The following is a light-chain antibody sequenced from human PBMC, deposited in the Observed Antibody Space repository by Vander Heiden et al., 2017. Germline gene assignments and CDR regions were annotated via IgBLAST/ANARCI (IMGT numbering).Light chain of an antibody. CDR2: LGS. CDR3: MQALQTPWT. CDR1: QSLLHSNGYNY. J-gene: IGKJ1*01. Sequence: IGVTQFPLSLPVTPGEPASISCRSSQSLLHSNGYNYLDWYLQKPGQSPQLLIYLGSNRASGVPDRFSGSGSGTDFTLKISRVEAEDVGVYYCMQALQTPWTFGQGTKVEIK. V-gene: IGKV2-28*01.